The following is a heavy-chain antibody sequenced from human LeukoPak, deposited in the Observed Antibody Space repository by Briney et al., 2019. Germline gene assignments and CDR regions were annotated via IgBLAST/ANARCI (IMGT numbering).Heavy chain of an antibody. J-gene: IGHJ2*01. CDR2: IYYSGYT. V-gene: IGHV4-59*01. Sequence: SETLSLTCTVSGGSISSYYWSWIRQPPGKGLEYIGYIYYSGYTNYNPSLKSRVTISVDTSKNQFSLKLSSVTAADTAVYYCARDSTSGGYFDLWGRGTLVTVSS. CDR1: GGSISSYY. D-gene: IGHD3-10*01. CDR3: ARDSTSGGYFDL.